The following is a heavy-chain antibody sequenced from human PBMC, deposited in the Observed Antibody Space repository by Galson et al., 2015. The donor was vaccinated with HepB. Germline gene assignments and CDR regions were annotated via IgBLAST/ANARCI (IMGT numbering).Heavy chain of an antibody. D-gene: IGHD4-17*01. Sequence: SVTVSCKASGGIFNNYAISWVRQAPGQGLEWMGGIIPIFGTSKYAQRFQGRVTITADESTSTAYMELSSLRSDDTAVYYCARDEMTTVTSENHWGQGTLVTVSS. CDR2: IIPIFGTS. CDR3: ARDEMTTVTSENH. J-gene: IGHJ5*02. CDR1: GGIFNNYA. V-gene: IGHV1-69*13.